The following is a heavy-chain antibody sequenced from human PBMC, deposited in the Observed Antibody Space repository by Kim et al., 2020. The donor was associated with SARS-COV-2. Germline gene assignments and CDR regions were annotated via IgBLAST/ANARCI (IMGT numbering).Heavy chain of an antibody. J-gene: IGHJ6*02. D-gene: IGHD2-15*01. CDR3: VSIVGGGLDV. V-gene: IGHV3-7*01. CDR2: EK. Sequence: EKAYVDSVQGLSTLSRDNAKNSLYLQLNSLRAEDTAVYYCVSIVGGGLDVWGQGTTVTVTS.